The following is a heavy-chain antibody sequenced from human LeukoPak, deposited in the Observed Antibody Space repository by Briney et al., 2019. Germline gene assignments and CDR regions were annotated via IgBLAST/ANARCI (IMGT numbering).Heavy chain of an antibody. CDR2: IKTKVHGGTI. D-gene: IGHD2/OR15-2a*01. CDR1: GIAFNEAW. J-gene: IGHJ3*02. Sequence: PGGSLRLSCAASGIAFNEAWMTWVRQPPGKGLEWVGRIKTKVHGGTIDYAAPVKGRFIISRDDSKNMLYLEMNGLKSEDTGLYYCSPDCVGSTTCYRDYHIWGQGTMVTVSS. CDR3: SPDCVGSTTCYRDYHI. V-gene: IGHV3-15*01.